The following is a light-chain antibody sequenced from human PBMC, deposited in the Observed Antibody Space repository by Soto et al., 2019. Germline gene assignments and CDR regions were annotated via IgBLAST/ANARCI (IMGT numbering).Light chain of an antibody. V-gene: IGKV3-20*01. J-gene: IGKJ5*01. Sequence: EIVLTQSPATLSLSPGARAPLSCRASQSPSGYLAWYQQRPGQAPRLLIYGASNRATGIPDRFSGSGSGTDFTLTISRLEPEDSAVYYCQFYGSSLITFGQGTRLEIK. CDR1: QSPSGY. CDR2: GAS. CDR3: QFYGSSLIT.